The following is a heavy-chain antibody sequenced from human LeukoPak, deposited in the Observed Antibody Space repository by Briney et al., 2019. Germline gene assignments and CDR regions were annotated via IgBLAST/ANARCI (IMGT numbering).Heavy chain of an antibody. V-gene: IGHV1-69*06. CDR2: IIPIFGTA. J-gene: IGHJ4*02. CDR3: ASEQGGVTHFDY. Sequence: SVKVSCKASGGTFSSYAISWVRQAPGQGLEWMGGIIPIFGTANYAQKFQGRVTITADKPTSTAYMERSSLRSEDTAVYYCASEQGGVTHFDYWGQGTLVTVSS. CDR1: GGTFSSYA. D-gene: IGHD2-21*02.